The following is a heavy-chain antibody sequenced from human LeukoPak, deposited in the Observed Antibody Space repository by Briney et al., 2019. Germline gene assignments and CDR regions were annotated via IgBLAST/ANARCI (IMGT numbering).Heavy chain of an antibody. CDR1: GGTFSSYA. Sequence: SVKVSCKASGGTFSSYAISWVRQAPGQGLEWMGGIIPIFGTANYAQKFQGRVTITADESTSTAYMELSSLRSEDTAVYYCARGGRTSYYDSSGIYFDYWGQGTLVTVSS. CDR3: ARGGRTSYYDSSGIYFDY. CDR2: IIPIFGTA. V-gene: IGHV1-69*13. J-gene: IGHJ4*02. D-gene: IGHD3-22*01.